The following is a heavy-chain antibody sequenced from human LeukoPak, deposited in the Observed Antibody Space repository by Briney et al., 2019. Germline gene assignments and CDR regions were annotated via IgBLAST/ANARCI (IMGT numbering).Heavy chain of an antibody. V-gene: IGHV3-11*03. Sequence: GGSLRLSCAASGFTFSDYYMSWIRQAPGKGLEWVSYISSSSSYTNYADSVKGRFTISRDNAKNSLYLQMNSLRAEDTAVYYCAAGIGSRPEYFHYWGQGTLVTVSS. D-gene: IGHD1-26*01. CDR2: ISSSSSYT. CDR1: GFTFSDYY. J-gene: IGHJ1*01. CDR3: AAGIGSRPEYFHY.